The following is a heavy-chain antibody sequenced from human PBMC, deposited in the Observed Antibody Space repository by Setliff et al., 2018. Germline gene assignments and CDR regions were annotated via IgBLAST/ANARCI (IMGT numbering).Heavy chain of an antibody. J-gene: IGHJ3*02. Sequence: ASVKVSCKASGYTFTSYDINWVRQATGQGLEWMGWMNPNSGNTGYAQKFQGRVTMTEDTSTDTAYMELSSLRSEDTAVYYCATGGLLWFGELSGGAFDIWGQGTMVTVSS. CDR2: MNPNSGNT. D-gene: IGHD3-10*01. CDR3: ATGGLLWFGELSGGAFDI. V-gene: IGHV1-8*02. CDR1: GYTFTSYD.